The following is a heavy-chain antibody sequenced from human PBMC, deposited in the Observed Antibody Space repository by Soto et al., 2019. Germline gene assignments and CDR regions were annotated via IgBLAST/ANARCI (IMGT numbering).Heavy chain of an antibody. J-gene: IGHJ3*02. D-gene: IGHD6-13*01. CDR3: ARDPGTIAAAGRGGAFDI. CDR1: GYTFTSYG. CDR2: ISAYNGNT. Sequence: QVQLVQSGAEVKKPGASVKVSCKASGYTFTSYGISWVRQAPGQGLEWMGWISAYNGNTNYAQKLQGRVTITTDTSTSTAYMELRSLRSDDTAVYYCARDPGTIAAAGRGGAFDIWGQGTMVTVSS. V-gene: IGHV1-18*01.